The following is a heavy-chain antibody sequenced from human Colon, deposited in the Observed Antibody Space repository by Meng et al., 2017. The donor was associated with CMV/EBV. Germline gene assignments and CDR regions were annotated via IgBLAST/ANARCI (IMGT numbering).Heavy chain of an antibody. Sequence: ASVKVSCKASGFPFTSYSFTWVRQAPGQGLEWLGWISAYNGNTNYAQIVQGRVTMTTDPSTTTAYMELRNLRSGDTAVYYCARDTYYAIFGVVINQNYYYYGMDVWGQGTTVTVSS. J-gene: IGHJ6*02. CDR3: ARDTYYAIFGVVINQNYYYYGMDV. CDR2: ISAYNGNT. V-gene: IGHV1-18*04. CDR1: GFPFTSYS. D-gene: IGHD3-3*01.